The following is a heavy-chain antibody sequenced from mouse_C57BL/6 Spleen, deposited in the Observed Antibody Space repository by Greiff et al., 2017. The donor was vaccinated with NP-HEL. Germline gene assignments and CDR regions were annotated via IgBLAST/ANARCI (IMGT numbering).Heavy chain of an antibody. V-gene: IGHV1-64*01. Sequence: QVQLQQPGAELVKPGASVKLSCKASGYTFTSYWMHWVKQRPGQGLEWIGMIHPNSGSTNYNEKFKSKATLTVDKSSSTAYMQLSSLTSEDSAVYDCAREEEGGTGTFDYWGQGTTLTVSS. D-gene: IGHD4-1*01. J-gene: IGHJ2*01. CDR2: IHPNSGST. CDR3: AREEEGGTGTFDY. CDR1: GYTFTSYW.